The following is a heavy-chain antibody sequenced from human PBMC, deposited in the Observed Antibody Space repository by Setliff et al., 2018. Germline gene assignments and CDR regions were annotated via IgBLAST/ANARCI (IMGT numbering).Heavy chain of an antibody. Sequence: GASVKVSCKTSGYSFTVFGISWVRQAPGQGLEWMGWISPYYGNTNYAQQFQGRVTMTTDTSTTTAYMELTGLTSDDTALYYCVRGQGPRTVVAIPFDHWGQGTLVTVSS. J-gene: IGHJ4*02. CDR1: GYSFTVFG. D-gene: IGHD3-22*01. V-gene: IGHV1-18*01. CDR2: ISPYYGNT. CDR3: VRGQGPRTVVAIPFDH.